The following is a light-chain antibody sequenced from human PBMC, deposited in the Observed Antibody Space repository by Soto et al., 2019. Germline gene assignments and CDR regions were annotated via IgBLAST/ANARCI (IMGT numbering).Light chain of an antibody. CDR2: GAF. V-gene: IGKV3-20*01. Sequence: EIVLTQSPGTLSLSPGEIATLSCRASQSVSSNYLAWYQQKSGQAPRLLIFGAFRRATGIPDRFRGGGSGTDFTLTINRLEPEDFAVYYCQHYGTSPLFTFGPGTKVDMK. CDR1: QSVSSNY. CDR3: QHYGTSPLFT. J-gene: IGKJ3*01.